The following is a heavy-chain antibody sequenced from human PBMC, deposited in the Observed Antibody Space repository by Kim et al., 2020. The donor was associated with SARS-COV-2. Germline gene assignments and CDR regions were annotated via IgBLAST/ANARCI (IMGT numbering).Heavy chain of an antibody. D-gene: IGHD4-17*01. CDR3: ARGDYVDRNWFDP. J-gene: IGHJ5*02. Sequence: YADSVKGRFTISRDNAKNSLYLQMNSLRAEDTAVYYCARGDYVDRNWFDPWGQGTLVTVSS. V-gene: IGHV3-48*03.